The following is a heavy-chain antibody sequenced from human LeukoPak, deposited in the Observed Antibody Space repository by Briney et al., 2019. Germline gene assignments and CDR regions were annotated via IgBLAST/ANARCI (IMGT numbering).Heavy chain of an antibody. CDR1: GSTFSSYW. Sequence: GGSLRLSCAASGSTFSSYWMSWVRQAPGKGLEWVANIKQDGSEKYYVDSVKGRFTISRDNAKNSLYLQMNSLRAEDTAVYYCARDRSETDIVVVPAANWFDPWGQGTLVTVSS. CDR3: ARDRSETDIVVVPAANWFDP. CDR2: IKQDGSEK. V-gene: IGHV3-7*01. J-gene: IGHJ5*02. D-gene: IGHD2-2*01.